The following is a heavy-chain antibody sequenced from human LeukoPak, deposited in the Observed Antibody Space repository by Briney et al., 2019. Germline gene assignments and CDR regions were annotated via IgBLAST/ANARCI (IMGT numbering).Heavy chain of an antibody. Sequence: SETLSLTCTVSGASMSNAFWSWIRQPAGKGLEGFGRIYSSVRTNYNPSLKSRATLSIDTSKNQFSLKLTSVPAADTALYYSARAPAGCGGTCPFDYWGQGTLVTVSS. CDR3: ARAPAGCGGTCPFDY. CDR1: GASMSNAF. V-gene: IGHV4-4*07. J-gene: IGHJ4*02. CDR2: IYSSVRT. D-gene: IGHD2-15*01.